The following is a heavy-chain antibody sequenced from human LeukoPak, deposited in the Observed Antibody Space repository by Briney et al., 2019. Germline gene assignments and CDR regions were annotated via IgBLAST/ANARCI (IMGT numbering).Heavy chain of an antibody. CDR2: IIPIFGIA. J-gene: IGHJ4*02. Sequence: SVTVSCKASGGTFSSYAISWVRQAPGQGLEWMGRIIPIFGIANYAQKFQGRVTITADKSTSTAYMELSSLRSEDTAVYYCARSLGTAFGVDYWGQGTLATVSS. CDR3: ARSLGTAFGVDY. D-gene: IGHD3-16*01. V-gene: IGHV1-69*04. CDR1: GGTFSSYA.